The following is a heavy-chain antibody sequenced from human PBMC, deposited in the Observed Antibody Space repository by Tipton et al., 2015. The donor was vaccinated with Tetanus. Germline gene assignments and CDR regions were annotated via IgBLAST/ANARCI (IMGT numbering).Heavy chain of an antibody. V-gene: IGHV4-39*01. J-gene: IGHJ4*02. CDR3: ARHNSGYFTFFDY. D-gene: IGHD3-3*01. Sequence: TLSLTCTVSGVSIADNSNYWGWIRQPPGKGLEWIGRIYFSGDTYSNPSLKNRVTMSVDTSRNQFSLRLSSVTAADTAVYYCARHNSGYFTFFDYWGQGTLVTVSS. CDR2: IYFSGDT. CDR1: GVSIADNSNY.